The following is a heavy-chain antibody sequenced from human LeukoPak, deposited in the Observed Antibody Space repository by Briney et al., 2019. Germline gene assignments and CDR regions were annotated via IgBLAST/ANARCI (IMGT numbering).Heavy chain of an antibody. Sequence: GGSLRLSCAISGFSISDNFMGWVRQTPGKGLEWVSLIFSGGETYSADSVKGRFAISKDNSKNTLHLQMNSLRVEDTAIYYCARDTDYYGSGRQGYFDHWGQGTLVTVSS. J-gene: IGHJ1*01. CDR3: ARDTDYYGSGRQGYFDH. CDR2: IFSGGET. V-gene: IGHV3-66*01. CDR1: GFSISDNF. D-gene: IGHD3-10*01.